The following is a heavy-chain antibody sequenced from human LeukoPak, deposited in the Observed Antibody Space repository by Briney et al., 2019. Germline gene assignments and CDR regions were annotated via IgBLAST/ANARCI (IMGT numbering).Heavy chain of an antibody. Sequence: ASVRVSCKASGYTFTDYYLHWVRQAPGQGLEWMGWVNPKSGATNYAQRFQGRVTMTWQTSISTGNMELSSLRSDDTAVYYCARAYEYGWFDPWGQGSLVTVSS. CDR2: VNPKSGAT. D-gene: IGHD4/OR15-4a*01. J-gene: IGHJ5*02. CDR3: ARAYEYGWFDP. CDR1: GYTFTDYY. V-gene: IGHV1-2*02.